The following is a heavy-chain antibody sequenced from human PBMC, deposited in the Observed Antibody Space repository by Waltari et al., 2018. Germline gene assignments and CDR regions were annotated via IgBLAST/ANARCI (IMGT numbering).Heavy chain of an antibody. CDR2: SYPGDSDT. CDR1: GYSFTSYW. V-gene: IGHV5-51*01. J-gene: IGHJ6*02. CDR3: AGDYYDSSAQSRDYYGMDV. Sequence: EVQLVQSGAEVKKPGESLKISCKGSGYSFTSYWIGWVRQMPGKGLEWMGFSYPGDSDTRYSPSCQGQVTMSADKSISTAYLQGSSLKASDTAMYYCAGDYYDSSAQSRDYYGMDVWGQGTTVTVSS. D-gene: IGHD3-22*01.